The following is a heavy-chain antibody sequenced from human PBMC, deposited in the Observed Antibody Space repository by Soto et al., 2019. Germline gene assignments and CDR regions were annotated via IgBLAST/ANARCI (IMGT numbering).Heavy chain of an antibody. CDR1: GYTFTSYA. D-gene: IGHD3-16*01. CDR2: INAGNGNT. V-gene: IGHV1-3*01. J-gene: IGHJ4*02. CDR3: SIEGGY. Sequence: QVQLVQSGAEVKKPGASVKVSCKASGYTFTSYAIHWVRQAPGQRLEWMGWINAGNGNTKYSQKFQDRVTITRDTSASKEYMELSRLRSEDTAVYYFSIEGGYWGQGTLVTLSS.